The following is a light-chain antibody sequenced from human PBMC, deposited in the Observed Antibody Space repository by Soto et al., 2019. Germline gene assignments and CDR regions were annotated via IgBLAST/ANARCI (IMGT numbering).Light chain of an antibody. Sequence: QPVLTQSPSASASLGASVKLTCTLSSGHSSYAIAWHQQQPEKGPRSLMKLNSDGSHSKGDGIPDRFSGFSSGAERYLTISSLQSEDEADYYCQTWGTGIWVFGGGIQLTVL. CDR3: QTWGTGIWV. V-gene: IGLV4-69*01. CDR1: SGHSSYA. CDR2: LNSDGSH. J-gene: IGLJ3*02.